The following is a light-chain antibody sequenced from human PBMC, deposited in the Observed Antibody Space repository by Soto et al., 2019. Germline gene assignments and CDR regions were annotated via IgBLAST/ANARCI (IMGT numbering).Light chain of an antibody. CDR3: QQYYRTPLT. CDR1: QSVLYSSNNKNY. CDR2: WAS. V-gene: IGKV4-1*01. Sequence: DIVMTQSPDSLAVSLGERATINCKSSQSVLYSSNNKNYLAWYQQKPGQPPKLLIYWASTRESGVPDRFSGSGSGTDVTLTISSQQAEDVAVYYCQQYYRTPLTFGGGTKVEIK. J-gene: IGKJ4*01.